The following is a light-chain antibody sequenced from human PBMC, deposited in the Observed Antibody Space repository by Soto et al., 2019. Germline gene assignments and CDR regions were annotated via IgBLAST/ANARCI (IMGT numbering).Light chain of an antibody. Sequence: QSVLTQPPSVSGAPGQRVTISCTGSSSNIGAGYDVHWYQQLPGTAPKLLIYGNSNRPSGVPDRVSGSKSGTSASLAITGLQAEDDADYYCQSYDSSLSGVVFGGGTKLTVL. J-gene: IGLJ2*01. CDR3: QSYDSSLSGVV. CDR2: GNS. V-gene: IGLV1-40*01. CDR1: SSNIGAGYD.